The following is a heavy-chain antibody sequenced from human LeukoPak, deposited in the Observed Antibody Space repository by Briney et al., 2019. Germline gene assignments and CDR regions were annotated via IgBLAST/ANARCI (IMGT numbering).Heavy chain of an antibody. D-gene: IGHD5-12*01. V-gene: IGHV3-30*07. J-gene: IGHJ4*02. CDR2: VSSHGNDG. CDR3: ARDRGHSGYDLYDY. CDR1: EFTFSHFA. Sequence: GGSLRLSCAVSEFTFSHFAMHWVRQAPGKGLEWVAVVSSHGNDGYYADSVKGRFTISRDNSKNTLYLQIDSLRAEDTAVYYCARDRGHSGYDLYDYWGQGTLVTVSS.